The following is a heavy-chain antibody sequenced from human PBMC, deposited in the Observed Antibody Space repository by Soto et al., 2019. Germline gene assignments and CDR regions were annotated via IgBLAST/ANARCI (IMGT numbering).Heavy chain of an antibody. CDR2: FDPEDGET. D-gene: IGHD6-13*01. J-gene: IGHJ4*02. CDR3: ASGSSSWNY. Sequence: ASVKVSCKVSGYTLTELSMHWVRQAPGEGLEWMGGFDPEDGETSYAQKFQGRVTMTRNTSTGTAYMELSSLRSEDTAVYYCASGSSSWNYWGQGTLVTVPQ. V-gene: IGHV1-24*01. CDR1: GYTLTELS.